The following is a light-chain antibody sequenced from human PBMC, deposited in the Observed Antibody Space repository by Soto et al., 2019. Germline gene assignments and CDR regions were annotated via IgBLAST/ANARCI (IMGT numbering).Light chain of an antibody. V-gene: IGKV3-20*01. CDR1: QSVSSSY. J-gene: IGKJ1*01. CDR3: QQYGSSPTWT. Sequence: EIVLTQSPGTLSLSPGERATLSCRASQSVSSSYLAWYQQKPGQAPRLLIYGASNRATGIPDRFSGSGSGTDFTLTISRLEPEDFAVYYCQQYGSSPTWTFGQGTKVDI. CDR2: GAS.